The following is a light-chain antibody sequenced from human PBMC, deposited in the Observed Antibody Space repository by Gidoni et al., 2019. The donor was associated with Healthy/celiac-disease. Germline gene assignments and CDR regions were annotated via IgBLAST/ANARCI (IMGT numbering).Light chain of an antibody. CDR2: EVS. CDR1: SSDVGGYKY. V-gene: IGLV2-14*01. J-gene: IGLJ2*01. Sequence: QSALTQPASVSGSPGQSITISCTRTSSDVGGYKYFSWYQQHPGKAPKLMIFEVSYRPSGVSNRFSGSKSGTTASLTISGLQAEDEAEYYCSSYTSTSTLIFGGGTKLTVL. CDR3: SSYTSTSTLI.